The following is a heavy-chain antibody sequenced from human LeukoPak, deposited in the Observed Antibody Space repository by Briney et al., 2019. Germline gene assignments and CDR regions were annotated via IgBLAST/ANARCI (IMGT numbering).Heavy chain of an antibody. CDR2: IIPIFGTA. Sequence: SVKVSCKASAGTFSSYAISWVRQAPGQGLEWMGGIIPIFGTANCAQKFQGRVTITADASTSTAYMELSSLRSEDTAVYYCAREIGHSGYAGAFDYWGQGTLVTVSS. D-gene: IGHD5-12*01. CDR3: AREIGHSGYAGAFDY. J-gene: IGHJ4*02. CDR1: AGTFSSYA. V-gene: IGHV1-69*01.